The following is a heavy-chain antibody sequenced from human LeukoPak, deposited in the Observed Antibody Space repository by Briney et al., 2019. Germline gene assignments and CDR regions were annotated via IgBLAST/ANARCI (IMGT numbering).Heavy chain of an antibody. CDR3: AKDITAAYYYYYGMDV. CDR1: GFMFHDYA. Sequence: PGGSLRLSCIASGFMFHDYAMHWLRQAPGGGLEWLSSINWSGVRIAYADSVQGRFTISRNNARGTLYLQLNNLRPDDTALYYCAKDITAAYYYYYGMDVWGQGTTVTVSS. V-gene: IGHV3-9*01. J-gene: IGHJ6*02. CDR2: INWSGVRI.